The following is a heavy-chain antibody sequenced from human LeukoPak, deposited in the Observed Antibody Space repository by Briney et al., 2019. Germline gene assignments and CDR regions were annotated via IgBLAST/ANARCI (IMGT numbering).Heavy chain of an antibody. V-gene: IGHV3-11*03. D-gene: IGHD3-16*01. Sequence: KTGGSLRLSCAASGFTFSDYYMSWIRQAPGKGLEWVSYISSSSSYTNYADSVKGRLTISRDNAKNSLYLQMNSLRAEDTAVYYCARRVGEFGSPFDYWGQGTLVTVSS. J-gene: IGHJ4*02. CDR1: GFTFSDYY. CDR3: ARRVGEFGSPFDY. CDR2: ISSSSSYT.